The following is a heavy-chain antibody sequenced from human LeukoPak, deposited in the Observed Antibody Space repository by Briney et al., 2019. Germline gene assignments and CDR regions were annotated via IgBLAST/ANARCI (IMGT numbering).Heavy chain of an antibody. V-gene: IGHV3-21*01. CDR3: AREGHLGGSPRAYFDY. J-gene: IGHJ4*02. Sequence: PGGSLRLSCAASGFTFSSYSMNWVRQAPGKGLEWVSSISSSSSYIYYADSVKGRFTISRDNAKNSLYLQMNSLRAEDTAVYYCAREGHLGGSPRAYFDYWGQGTLVTVSS. D-gene: IGHD1-26*01. CDR1: GFTFSSYS. CDR2: ISSSSSYI.